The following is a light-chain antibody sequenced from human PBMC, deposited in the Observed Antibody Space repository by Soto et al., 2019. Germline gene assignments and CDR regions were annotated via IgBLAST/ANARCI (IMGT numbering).Light chain of an antibody. CDR2: GAS. V-gene: IGKV3-20*01. CDR1: PSVRSRF. J-gene: IGKJ2*01. Sequence: ENVLTPSPGTLSLSPGERATLSCRASPSVRSRFLAWYQQKPGQAPRLLMYGASNRATGIPDRLSGTGSGTDFTLTISRLEPEDFAVYYCQQYGSSPYTFGLGTKLEIK. CDR3: QQYGSSPYT.